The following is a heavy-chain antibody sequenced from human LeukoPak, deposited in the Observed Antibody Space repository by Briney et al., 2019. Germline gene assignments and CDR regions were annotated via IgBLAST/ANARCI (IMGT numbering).Heavy chain of an antibody. J-gene: IGHJ4*02. CDR1: GGSISSGSYY. CDR2: IYTSGST. CDR3: ARAFDSSGYYYYYFDY. V-gene: IGHV4-61*02. Sequence: SETLSLTCTVSGGSISSGSYYWSWIRQPAGKGLEWIGRIYTSGSTNYSPSLKSRVTISVDTSKNQFSLKLSSVTAADTAVYYCARAFDSSGYYYYYFDYWGQGTLVTVSS. D-gene: IGHD3-22*01.